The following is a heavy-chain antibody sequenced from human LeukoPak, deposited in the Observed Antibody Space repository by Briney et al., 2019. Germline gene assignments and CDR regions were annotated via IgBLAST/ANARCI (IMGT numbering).Heavy chain of an antibody. J-gene: IGHJ4*02. CDR2: ITSNGDTT. V-gene: IGHV3-48*03. CDR3: ARGAVYFDF. Sequence: PGGSLRLSCAASGFTVSSYEMNSVRQAPGGGLEWDSYITSNGDTTYNAASVKGRFTISRDNAKNSLWLQMNSLTAEDTAVYYCARGAVYFDFWGQGTLVTVSS. CDR1: GFTVSSYE.